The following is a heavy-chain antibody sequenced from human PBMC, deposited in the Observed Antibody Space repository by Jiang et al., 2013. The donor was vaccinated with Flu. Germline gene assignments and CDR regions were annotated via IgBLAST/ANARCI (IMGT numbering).Heavy chain of an antibody. J-gene: IGHJ3*02. CDR3: AHRRLTEYYYDSSVAFDI. D-gene: IGHD3-22*01. CDR2: IYWDDDK. Sequence: KPTQTLTLTCTFSGFSLSTSGVGVGWIRQPPGKALEWLALIYWDDDKRYSPSLKSRLTITKDTSKNQVVLTMTNMDPVDTATYYCAHRRLTEYYYDSSVAFDIWGQGTMVTVSS. CDR1: GFSLSTSGVG. V-gene: IGHV2-5*02.